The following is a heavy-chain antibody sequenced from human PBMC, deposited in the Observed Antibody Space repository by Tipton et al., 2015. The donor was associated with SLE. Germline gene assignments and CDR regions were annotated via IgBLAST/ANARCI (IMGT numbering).Heavy chain of an antibody. J-gene: IGHJ4*02. D-gene: IGHD6-6*01. CDR1: GGSFSGYY. V-gene: IGHV4-34*01. CDR3: AILEYSSSSAPFDY. CDR2: INHSGST. Sequence: TLSLTCAVYGGSFSGYYWSWIRQPPGKGLEWIGEINHSGSTYYNPSLKSRVTISVDTSKNQFSLKLSSVTAADTAVYYCAILEYSSSSAPFDYWGQGTLVTVSS.